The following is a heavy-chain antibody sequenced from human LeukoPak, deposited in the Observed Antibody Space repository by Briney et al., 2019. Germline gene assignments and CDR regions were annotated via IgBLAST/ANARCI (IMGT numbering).Heavy chain of an antibody. Sequence: PSETLSLTCAVYGGSFSGYYWSWIRQPPGKGLEWIGEINHSGSTYYNPSLKSRVTISVDTSKNQFSLKLSSVTAADTAVYYCARHSDYGDYFDYWGQGTLVTVSS. CDR3: ARHSDYGDYFDY. J-gene: IGHJ4*02. D-gene: IGHD4-17*01. CDR2: INHSGST. V-gene: IGHV4-34*01. CDR1: GGSFSGYY.